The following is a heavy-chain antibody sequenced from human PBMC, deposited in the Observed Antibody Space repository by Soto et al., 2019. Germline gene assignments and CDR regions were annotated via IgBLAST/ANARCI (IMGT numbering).Heavy chain of an antibody. D-gene: IGHD6-13*01. Sequence: GGSLRLSCAASGFTVSSNYMSWVRQAPGKGLEWVSVIYSGGSTYYADSVKGRFTISRDNSKNTLYLQMNSLRAEDTAVYCCAKDEAAAGYAFDIWGQGTMVTVSS. CDR3: AKDEAAAGYAFDI. CDR2: IYSGGST. J-gene: IGHJ3*02. CDR1: GFTVSSNY. V-gene: IGHV3-66*01.